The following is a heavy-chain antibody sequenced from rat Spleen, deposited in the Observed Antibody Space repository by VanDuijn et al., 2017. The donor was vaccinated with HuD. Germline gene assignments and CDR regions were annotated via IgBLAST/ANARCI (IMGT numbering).Heavy chain of an antibody. CDR1: GFTFSRYW. V-gene: IGHV5-20*01. J-gene: IGHJ2*01. D-gene: IGHD1-11*01. CDR3: TTVPSGGSSGYYFDY. CDR2: ISYDGSST. Sequence: EVQLVESGGGLVQSGGSLKLSCVASGFTFSRYWMYWVRQAPKKGLEWVATISYDGSSTYYRDSVKGRFTISRDNAKSSLYLQMDSLRSEDTATYYCTTVPSGGSSGYYFDYWGQGVMVTVSS.